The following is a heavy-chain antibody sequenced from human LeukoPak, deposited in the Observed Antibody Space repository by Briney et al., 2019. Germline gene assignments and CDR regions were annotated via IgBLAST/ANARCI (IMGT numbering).Heavy chain of an antibody. Sequence: SVKVSCKASGGTFSSYAISWVRQAPGQGLEWMGGIIPIFGTANYAQKFQGRVTITTDESTSTAYMELSSLRSEDTAVYYCARRVSSGWDRGGWFDPWGQGTLVTVSS. V-gene: IGHV1-69*05. D-gene: IGHD6-19*01. CDR1: GGTFSSYA. CDR3: ARRVSSGWDRGGWFDP. CDR2: IIPIFGTA. J-gene: IGHJ5*02.